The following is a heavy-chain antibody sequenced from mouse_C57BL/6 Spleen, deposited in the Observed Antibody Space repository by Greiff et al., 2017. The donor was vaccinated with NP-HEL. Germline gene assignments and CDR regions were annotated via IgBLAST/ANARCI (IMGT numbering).Heavy chain of an antibody. CDR3: ARRDSSGFRAMDY. CDR2: IYPGDGDT. D-gene: IGHD3-2*02. CDR1: GYAFSSSW. J-gene: IGHJ4*01. V-gene: IGHV1-82*01. Sequence: QVQLKQSGPELVKPGASVKISCKASGYAFSSSWMNWVKQRPGKGLEWIGRIYPGDGDTNYNGKFKGKATLTADKSSSTAYMQLSSLTSEASAVYFCARRDSSGFRAMDYWGQGTSVTVSS.